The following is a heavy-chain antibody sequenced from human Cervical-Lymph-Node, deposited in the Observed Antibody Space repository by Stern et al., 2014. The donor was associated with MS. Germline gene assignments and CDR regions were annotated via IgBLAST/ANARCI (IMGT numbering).Heavy chain of an antibody. CDR3: ARQRYFDY. CDR1: GYTFTSYW. Sequence: VQLVQSGPEVKRPGESLKISCQASGYTFTSYWIRWVRQMPGKGLDGIAITFPGGSDIRYSPSFQAQVAISADKSSRTAYLQWNNLKASDTAIYYCARQRYFDYWGQGTLVTVSS. CDR2: TFPGGSDI. J-gene: IGHJ4*02. V-gene: IGHV5-51*01.